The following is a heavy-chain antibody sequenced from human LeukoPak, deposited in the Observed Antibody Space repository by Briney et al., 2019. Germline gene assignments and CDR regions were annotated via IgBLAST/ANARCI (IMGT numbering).Heavy chain of an antibody. CDR2: ISGSSGRT. V-gene: IGHV3-23*01. CDR3: AKAPVTTCRGAFCYPFDY. Sequence: PGGSLRLSCAASGFTFSSYAMNWVRQAPGKGLEWVSAISGSSGRTYYADSVKGRFTISRDSSKNTLFLQMNRLRPEDAAVYYCAKAPVTTCRGAFCYPFDYWGLGTLVTVSS. D-gene: IGHD2-15*01. J-gene: IGHJ4*02. CDR1: GFTFSSYA.